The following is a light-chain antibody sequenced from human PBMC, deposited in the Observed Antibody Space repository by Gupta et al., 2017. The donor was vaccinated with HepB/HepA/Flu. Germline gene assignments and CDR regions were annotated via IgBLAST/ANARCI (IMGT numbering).Light chain of an antibody. V-gene: IGKV3-20*01. CDR1: QSVRSNY. CDR3: QQDCISPYT. Sequence: EIVLTQSPGTLSLSPGERATLSCRASQSVRSNYLAWYQQKPGQAPRLLIHGASDRATGIPDKFSGSGSGTDFTLTIRRLEPEDFAVYYCQQDCISPYTFGPGTEMEIK. CDR2: GAS. J-gene: IGKJ2*01.